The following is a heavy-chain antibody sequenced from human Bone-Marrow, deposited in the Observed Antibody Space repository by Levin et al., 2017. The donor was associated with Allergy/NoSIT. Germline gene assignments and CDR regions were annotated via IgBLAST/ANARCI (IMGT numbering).Heavy chain of an antibody. D-gene: IGHD3-3*01. V-gene: IGHV4-59*01. J-gene: IGHJ2*01. CDR3: ARVPGPNNHDFWSGYHRYFDL. CDR1: GGSISSYY. CDR2: IYYSGST. Sequence: SETLSLTCTVSGGSISSYYWSWIRQPPGKGLEWIGYIYYSGSTNYNPSLKSRVTISVDTSKNQFSLKLSSVTAADTAVYYCARVPGPNNHDFWSGYHRYFDLWGRGTLVTVSS.